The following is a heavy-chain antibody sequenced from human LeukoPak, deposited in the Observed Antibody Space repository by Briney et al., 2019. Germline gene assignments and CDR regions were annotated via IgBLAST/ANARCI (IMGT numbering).Heavy chain of an antibody. D-gene: IGHD5/OR15-5a*01. CDR2: IYPGDSDS. Sequence: GESLKISCKGSGSSFSNYWIGWVRQMPGKGLKWLGIIYPGDSDSRDNPSFQGQVTISVAKSSSSAYVQWSSMKASDTAMYYCGRSAVYDGDVDYWGQGTLVTVSS. J-gene: IGHJ4*02. CDR1: GSSFSNYW. V-gene: IGHV5-51*01. CDR3: GRSAVYDGDVDY.